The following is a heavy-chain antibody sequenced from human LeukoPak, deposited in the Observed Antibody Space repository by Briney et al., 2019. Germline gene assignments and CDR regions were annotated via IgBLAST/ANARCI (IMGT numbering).Heavy chain of an antibody. J-gene: IGHJ4*02. CDR1: GFTVSSDH. CDR2: TYSDGAT. Sequence: GGSLRLSCAASGFTVSSDHMSWVRQAPGEGLECVSITYSDGATPYADSVKGRFTISRDNSKNTVHLQMNSLRAEDTAVYYCARVWELSFDHWGQGALVTVSS. CDR3: ARVWELSFDH. V-gene: IGHV3-53*01. D-gene: IGHD1-26*01.